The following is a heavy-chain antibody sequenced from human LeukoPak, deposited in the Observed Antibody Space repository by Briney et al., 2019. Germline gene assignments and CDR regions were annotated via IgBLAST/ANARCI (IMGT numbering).Heavy chain of an antibody. CDR3: ARHTTVVPPHYFDY. CDR2: VFYSGST. J-gene: IGHJ4*02. D-gene: IGHD4-23*01. V-gene: IGHV4-59*08. Sequence: SETLSLTCTASGVSISSYYWSWIRQPPGKGLEWIGYVFYSGSTNYNPSLKSRVTMSLGTSKNQISLKLSSVTAADTAMYYCARHTTVVPPHYFDYWGQGTLVTVSS. CDR1: GVSISSYY.